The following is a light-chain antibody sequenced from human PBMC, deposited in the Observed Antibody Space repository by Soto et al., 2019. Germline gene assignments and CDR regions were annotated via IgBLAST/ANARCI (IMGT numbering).Light chain of an antibody. CDR3: AAWDDSLSGYD. Sequence: QSVPTQPPSASGTPGQRVTIPCSGSSSNIGSNYVYWYQQLPGTAPKLLIYRNNQWPSGVPDRFSGSKSGTSASLAISGLRSEDEADYYCAAWDDSLSGYDFGTGTKVTVL. CDR2: RNN. CDR1: SSNIGSNY. J-gene: IGLJ1*01. V-gene: IGLV1-47*01.